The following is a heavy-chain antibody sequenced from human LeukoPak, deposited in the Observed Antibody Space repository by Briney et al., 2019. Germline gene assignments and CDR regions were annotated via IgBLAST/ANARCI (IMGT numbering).Heavy chain of an antibody. CDR2: IYHSGST. D-gene: IGHD3-16*01. Sequence: PSETLSLTCAVSGGSISSSNWWSWIRQPPGKGLEWIGEIYHSGSTNYNPSLKSRVTISVDTSKNQFSLKLSSVTAADTAVYYCARVWGNQNRGPFDYWGQGTLVTVSS. CDR1: GGSISSSNW. CDR3: ARVWGNQNRGPFDY. J-gene: IGHJ4*02. V-gene: IGHV4-4*02.